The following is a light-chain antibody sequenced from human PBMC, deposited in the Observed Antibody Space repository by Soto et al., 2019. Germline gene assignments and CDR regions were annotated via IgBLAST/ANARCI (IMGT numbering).Light chain of an antibody. CDR3: QQYSHYYT. CDR1: QSIDIW. Sequence: DIQMTQSPSTLSASVGDRVTITCRASQSIDIWLAWYQQRPGKAPKLLIYRASTLESGVTSRFSGSGSGTEFTLTISSLQPDDFATYYCQQYSHYYTFGQGTKLEI. V-gene: IGKV1-5*03. CDR2: RAS. J-gene: IGKJ2*01.